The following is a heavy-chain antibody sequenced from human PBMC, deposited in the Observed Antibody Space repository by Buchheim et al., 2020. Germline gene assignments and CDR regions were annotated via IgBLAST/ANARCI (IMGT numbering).Heavy chain of an antibody. CDR3: ARVVAGVCSGGSCYEY. CDR1: GGSISSGDYY. Sequence: QVQLQESGPGLVKPSQTLSLTCTVSGGSISSGDYYWSWIRQPPGKGLEWIGYLYYSGSTYYNPSLKRRVTISVDPYKNTFSLKLSSVTAADTAVYYCARVVAGVCSGGSCYEYWGQGTL. D-gene: IGHD2-15*01. V-gene: IGHV4-30-4*01. CDR2: LYYSGST. J-gene: IGHJ4*02.